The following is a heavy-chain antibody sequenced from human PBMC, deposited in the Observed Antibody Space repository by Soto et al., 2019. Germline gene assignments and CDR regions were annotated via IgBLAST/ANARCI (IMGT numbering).Heavy chain of an antibody. Sequence: GGSLRLSCAASGFTFSSYAMNWVRQAPGKGLEWVSTISNSGENTYNADSVKGRFTISRDNPKNSLYLQMNSLRVDDTAVYYCAKMSSSGGGRFDYWGQGTLVTVSS. CDR1: GFTFSSYA. CDR2: ISNSGENT. J-gene: IGHJ4*02. V-gene: IGHV3-23*01. D-gene: IGHD6-19*01. CDR3: AKMSSSGGGRFDY.